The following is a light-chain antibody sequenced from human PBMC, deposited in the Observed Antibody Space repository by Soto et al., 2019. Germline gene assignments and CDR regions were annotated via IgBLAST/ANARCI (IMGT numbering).Light chain of an antibody. CDR3: QKYDSSPWT. V-gene: IGKV3-20*01. J-gene: IGKJ1*01. Sequence: EIVLTQSPGTLSLSPGERATLSCRASQSVSSSYFAWYQQKPGQAPRALIYGASSKAIGIPDRFSGSGSGRDFTLTISRLEPEDFAVYYCQKYDSSPWTFGQGTNVEIK. CDR1: QSVSSSY. CDR2: GAS.